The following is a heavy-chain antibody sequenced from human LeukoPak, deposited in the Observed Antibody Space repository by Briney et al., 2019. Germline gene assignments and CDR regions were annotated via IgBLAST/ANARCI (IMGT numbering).Heavy chain of an antibody. CDR3: ARHLRDMIRGITRFDY. D-gene: IGHD3-10*01. Sequence: SETLSLTCTVSGASISSSSDYWGWVRQPPGEGPEWIGSVYHSGSILYNPSLKSRVTISVDTSKNQFSLILNSVTAADTAVYYCARHLRDMIRGITRFDYWGQGTLVTVSS. CDR1: GASISSSSDY. CDR2: VYHSGSI. V-gene: IGHV4-39*01. J-gene: IGHJ4*02.